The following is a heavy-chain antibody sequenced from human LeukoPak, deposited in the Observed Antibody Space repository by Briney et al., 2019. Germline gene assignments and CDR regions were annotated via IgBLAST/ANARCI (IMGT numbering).Heavy chain of an antibody. CDR1: GSTFTDDY. D-gene: IGHD1-7*01. J-gene: IGHJ5*01. V-gene: IGHV1-2*02. CDR3: ARDHNWSYDS. Sequence: GASVTVSCKASGSTFTDDYIHWVRRAPGQGLEWMGWINPNSGGTKNAHYFQCRVTMTRDTSISTAYMELSRLTSDDTSVYYWARDHNWSYDSWGQGTLVTVSS. CDR2: INPNSGGT.